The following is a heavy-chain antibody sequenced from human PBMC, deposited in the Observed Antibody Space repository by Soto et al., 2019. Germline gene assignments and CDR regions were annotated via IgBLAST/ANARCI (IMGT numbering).Heavy chain of an antibody. Sequence: SETLSLTCDVYGRSLSGYYWSWIRQPPGKGLEWIGEGNHGGSTNNNPSLKSRVTISVDTSKNQFSLRLSSVTAADTAVYYWALVIPRATPNFDTWGQGTVVTVSS. CDR3: ALVIPRATPNFDT. V-gene: IGHV4-34*01. CDR1: GRSLSGYY. J-gene: IGHJ4*02. D-gene: IGHD3-10*01. CDR2: GNHGGST.